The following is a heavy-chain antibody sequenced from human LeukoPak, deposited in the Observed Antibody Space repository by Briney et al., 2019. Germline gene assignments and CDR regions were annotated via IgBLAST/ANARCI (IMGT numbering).Heavy chain of an antibody. V-gene: IGHV3-74*01. CDR3: ARARGLDYGDYVRWFDP. D-gene: IGHD4-17*01. CDR1: GFTLSSNW. Sequence: HTGGSLSLSCAPSGFTLSSNWLHWVRHAPVKRLVWVSRINSAGSSTIYADSVKGRFTISRDSAKNTLYLQMNSLRAEDTAVYYCARARGLDYGDYVRWFDPWGQGTLVIVSS. CDR2: INSAGSST. J-gene: IGHJ5*02.